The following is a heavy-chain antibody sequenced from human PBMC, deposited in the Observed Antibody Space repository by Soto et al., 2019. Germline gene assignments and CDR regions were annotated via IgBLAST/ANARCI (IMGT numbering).Heavy chain of an antibody. CDR2: IDGSGTTK. V-gene: IGHV3-48*03. D-gene: IGHD3-10*01. CDR1: GFTFNDFE. J-gene: IGHJ4*02. CDR3: ARGFGRFND. Sequence: EVQLLESGGGLVQPGGSLRLSCGVSGFTFNDFEMNWVRQAPGKGLEWLAYIDGSGTTKKYADSVRGRFTISRDNPNNSLFLQMSTLSAADTAIYYCARGFGRFNDWGQGTLVSVSP.